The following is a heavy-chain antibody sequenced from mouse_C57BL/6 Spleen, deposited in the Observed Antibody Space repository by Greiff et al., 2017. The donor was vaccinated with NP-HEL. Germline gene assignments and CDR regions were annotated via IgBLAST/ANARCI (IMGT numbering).Heavy chain of an antibody. CDR3: ARNYGSSRGFAY. V-gene: IGHV5-17*01. Sequence: EVQLVESGGGLVKPGGSLKLSCAASGFTFSDYGMHWVRQAPEKGLEWVAYISSGSSTIYYADTVKGRFTISRDNAKNTLFLQMTSLRSEDTAMYYCARNYGSSRGFAYWGQGTLVTVSA. CDR1: GFTFSDYG. D-gene: IGHD1-1*01. CDR2: ISSGSSTI. J-gene: IGHJ3*01.